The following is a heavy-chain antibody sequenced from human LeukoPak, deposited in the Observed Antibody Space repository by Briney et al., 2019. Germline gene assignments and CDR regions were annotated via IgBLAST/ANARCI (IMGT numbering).Heavy chain of an antibody. CDR3: AREPRYCSGGSCYTDI. J-gene: IGHJ3*02. D-gene: IGHD2-15*01. CDR2: IYTSGST. Sequence: SETLSLTCTVSGGSISSYYWSWIRQPAGKGLEWIGRIYTSGSTNYNPSLKSRVTMSVDTSKNQFSPKLSSVTAADTAVYYCAREPRYCSGGSCYTDIWGQGTMVTVSS. V-gene: IGHV4-4*07. CDR1: GGSISSYY.